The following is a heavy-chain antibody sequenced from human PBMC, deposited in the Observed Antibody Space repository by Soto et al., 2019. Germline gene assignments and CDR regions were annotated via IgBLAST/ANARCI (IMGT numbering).Heavy chain of an antibody. J-gene: IGHJ6*02. CDR3: ARAPYYDILTGYRPPLYYYYGMDV. Sequence: SETLSLTCAFYCGSFIGYYWSWVRQPPGKGLEWIGEINHSGSTNYNPSLKSRVTISVDTSKNQFSLKLSSVTAADTAVYYCARAPYYDILTGYRPPLYYYYGMDVWGQGTTVTVSS. CDR2: INHSGST. V-gene: IGHV4-34*01. CDR1: CGSFIGYY. D-gene: IGHD3-9*01.